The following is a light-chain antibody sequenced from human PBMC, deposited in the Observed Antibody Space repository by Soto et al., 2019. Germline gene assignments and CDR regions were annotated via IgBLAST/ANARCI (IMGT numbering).Light chain of an antibody. CDR1: QSVSSSF. CDR3: QQYSNYPET. J-gene: IGKJ1*01. V-gene: IGKV3-20*01. Sequence: EIVLTQSPGTLSLSPGERATLSCRASQSVSSSFLAWYQQKVGQAPRLLIYGASSRATGIPDRFSGSGSGTEFTLTISSLQPDDFATYYCQQYSNYPETFGQGTKV. CDR2: GAS.